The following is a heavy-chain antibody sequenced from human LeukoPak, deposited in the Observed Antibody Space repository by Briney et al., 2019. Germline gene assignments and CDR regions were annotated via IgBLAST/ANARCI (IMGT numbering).Heavy chain of an antibody. D-gene: IGHD4-11*01. CDR3: ARHRTTVTPAYFGY. V-gene: IGHV4-38-2*01. Sequence: SETLSLTCAVSGYSISSGYYWGWIRQPPGKGLEWIGSIYHSGSTYYNPSLKSRVTISVDTSKNQFSLKLSSVTAADTAVYYCARHRTTVTPAYFGYWGQGTLVTVSS. J-gene: IGHJ4*02. CDR2: IYHSGST. CDR1: GYSISSGYY.